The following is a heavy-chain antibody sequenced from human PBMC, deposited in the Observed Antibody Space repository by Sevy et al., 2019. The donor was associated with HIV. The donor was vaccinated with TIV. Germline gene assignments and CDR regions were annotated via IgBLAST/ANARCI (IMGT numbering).Heavy chain of an antibody. J-gene: IGHJ6*02. CDR3: AKDLDYFDSSAGPSSLIYNYYYGLED. D-gene: IGHD3-22*01. Sequence: GGSLRLSCAASGFTFSSFGMHWVRQAPGKGLEWVSFISYDGRNKKYADSVKGRVTVSRDKSKNTLYLQMNSLRAEDTAVYYCAKDLDYFDSSAGPSSLIYNYYYGLEDWGPGTTVTVSS. V-gene: IGHV3-30*18. CDR2: ISYDGRNK. CDR1: GFTFSSFG.